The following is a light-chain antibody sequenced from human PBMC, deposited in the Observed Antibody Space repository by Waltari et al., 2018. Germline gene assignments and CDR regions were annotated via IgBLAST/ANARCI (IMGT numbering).Light chain of an antibody. CDR3: QKYGTLPAT. CDR1: QSISRY. Sequence: EIMLTQSPGTLSLSPGERANLPCRASQSISRYLAWYQHKPGQAPRLLIYDASSRATCIPDRFSGSGSGTDFSLTISRLEPEDFAVYYCQKYGTLPATFGQGTKVEIK. CDR2: DAS. V-gene: IGKV3-20*01. J-gene: IGKJ1*01.